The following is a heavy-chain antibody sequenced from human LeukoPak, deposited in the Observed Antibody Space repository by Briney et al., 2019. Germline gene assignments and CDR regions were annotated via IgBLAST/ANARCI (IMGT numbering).Heavy chain of an antibody. Sequence: GRSLRLSCAASGFTFSSYAMHWVRRAPGKGLEWVAVISYDGSNKYYADSVKGRFTISRDNSKNTLYLQMNSLRAEDTAVYYCARVSRGYDYNYYYGMDVWGKGTTVTVSS. V-gene: IGHV3-30*04. J-gene: IGHJ6*04. CDR3: ARVSRGYDYNYYYGMDV. D-gene: IGHD5-12*01. CDR1: GFTFSSYA. CDR2: ISYDGSNK.